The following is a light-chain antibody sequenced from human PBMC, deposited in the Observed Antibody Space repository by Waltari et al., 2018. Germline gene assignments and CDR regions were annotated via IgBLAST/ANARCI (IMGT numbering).Light chain of an antibody. CDR3: QQRSNWPLT. V-gene: IGKV3-11*01. Sequence: EVVLTQSRATLSLSPGDGATLTCRASPRISRYLAWYQQNPGQAPRLLIYDASNRATGIPPRFSGSGSGTDFTLTISSLEPEDFAVYYCQQRSNWPLTFGGGTKVEIK. CDR2: DAS. J-gene: IGKJ4*01. CDR1: PRISRY.